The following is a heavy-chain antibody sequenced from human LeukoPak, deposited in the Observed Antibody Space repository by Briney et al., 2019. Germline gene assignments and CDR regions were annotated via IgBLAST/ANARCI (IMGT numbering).Heavy chain of an antibody. CDR3: ARKGGSSGYYPLDY. J-gene: IGHJ4*02. CDR1: GFTFSSYW. Sequence: PGGSLRLSCAASGFTFSSYWMSWVRQAPGKGLEWVSGINWNGGSTGYVDSVKGRFTISRDNAKNSLYLQMNSLRAEDTALYYCARKGGSSGYYPLDYWGQGTLVTVSS. D-gene: IGHD3-22*01. CDR2: INWNGGST. V-gene: IGHV3-20*04.